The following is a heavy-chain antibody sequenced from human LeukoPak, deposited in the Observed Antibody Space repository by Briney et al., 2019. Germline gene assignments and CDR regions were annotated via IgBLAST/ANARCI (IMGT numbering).Heavy chain of an antibody. J-gene: IGHJ6*04. CDR2: ISSSGSTI. Sequence: PGGSLRLSCAASGFTFSNAWMSWVRQAPGKGLEWVSYISSSGSTIYYADSVKGRFTISRDNAKNSLYLQMNSLRAEDTAVYYCAELGITMIGGVWGKGTTVTVSS. CDR1: GFTFSNAW. CDR3: AELGITMIGGV. D-gene: IGHD3-10*02. V-gene: IGHV3-11*04.